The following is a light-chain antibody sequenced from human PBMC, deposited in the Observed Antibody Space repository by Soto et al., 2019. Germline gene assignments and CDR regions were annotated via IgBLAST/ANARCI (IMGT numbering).Light chain of an antibody. J-gene: IGKJ2*01. CDR3: QQYSSSPPTYT. V-gene: IGKV3-20*01. Sequence: EIVLTQSPGTLSLSPGDRATLSCRASQSVSSSYLAWYQQKPGQAPRLLIYGASTRATGIPDRFSGSGSGTDFTLTISRLEPEDFAVYYCQQYSSSPPTYTFGQGTKLEIK. CDR1: QSVSSSY. CDR2: GAS.